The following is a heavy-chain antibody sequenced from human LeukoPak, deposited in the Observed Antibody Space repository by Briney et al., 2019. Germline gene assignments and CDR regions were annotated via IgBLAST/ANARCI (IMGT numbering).Heavy chain of an antibody. CDR1: GYSISSGYY. CDR2: INHSGST. V-gene: IGHV4-38-2*02. D-gene: IGHD6-19*01. CDR3: ARDDHGAGTTDY. J-gene: IGHJ4*02. Sequence: SETLSLTCTVSGYSISSGYYWGWIRQPPGKGLEWIGEINHSGSTNYNPSLKSRVTISVDTSKNQFSLKLSSVTAADTAVYYCARDDHGAGTTDYWGQGTLVTVSS.